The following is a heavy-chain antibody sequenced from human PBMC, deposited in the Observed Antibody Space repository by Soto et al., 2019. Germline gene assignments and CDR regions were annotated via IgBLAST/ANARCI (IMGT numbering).Heavy chain of an antibody. J-gene: IGHJ4*02. V-gene: IGHV4-34*01. Sequence: QVQLQQWGAGLLRPSETLSLTCAVSGGSFSGYSWSWIRQSPGRGLECIGEINHSGGINYNPSLKSRVTISVDTSKNQFSLKLTSVTAADTAVYYCARGRRSFTIFGVVPYYFDHWGQGTLVSVSS. CDR3: ARGRRSFTIFGVVPYYFDH. CDR2: INHSGGI. CDR1: GGSFSGYS. D-gene: IGHD3-3*01.